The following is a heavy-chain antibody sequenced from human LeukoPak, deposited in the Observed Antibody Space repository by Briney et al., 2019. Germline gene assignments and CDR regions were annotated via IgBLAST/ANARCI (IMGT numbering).Heavy chain of an antibody. CDR3: ARDVGITVADSFDR. CDR2: IHIYRGNT. J-gene: IGHJ5*02. Sequence: ASVKVSCKASGYSSTNYGISWVRQAPGQGIEWVGWIHIYRGNTNYAQTFPGRVTMTTDRSTSTDYMEVRGLRSNDTAMYYCARDVGITVADSFDRGGQGTLVTVS. D-gene: IGHD6-13*01. CDR1: GYSSTNYG. V-gene: IGHV1-18*01.